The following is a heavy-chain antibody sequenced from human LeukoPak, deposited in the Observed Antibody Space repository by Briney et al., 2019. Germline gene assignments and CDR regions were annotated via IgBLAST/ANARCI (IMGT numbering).Heavy chain of an antibody. CDR1: GGSFSGYY. D-gene: IGHD3-10*01. Sequence: LKPSETLSLTCAVYGGSFSGYYWSWIRQPPGKGLEWIGEINHSGSTNYNPSLKSRVTISVDTSKNQFSLKLSSVTAADTAVYYCARGRITMVRGGYWFDPWAREPWSPSPQ. CDR3: ARGRITMVRGGYWFDP. V-gene: IGHV4-34*01. J-gene: IGHJ5*02. CDR2: INHSGST.